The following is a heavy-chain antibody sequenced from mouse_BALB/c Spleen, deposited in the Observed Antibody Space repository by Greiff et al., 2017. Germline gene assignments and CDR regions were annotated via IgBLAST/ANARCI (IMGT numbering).Heavy chain of an antibody. J-gene: IGHJ3*01. CDR3: ARYCVTTAMAY. CDR2: ISDGGSYT. Sequence: EVQGVESGGGLVKPGGSLKLSCAASGFTFSDYYMYWVRQTPEKRLEWVATISDGGSYTYYPDSVKGRFTISIDNAKNNLYLQMSSLTSEDTAMYCCARYCVTTAMAYWGQGTLVTVSA. D-gene: IGHD1-2*01. V-gene: IGHV5-4*02. CDR1: GFTFSDYY.